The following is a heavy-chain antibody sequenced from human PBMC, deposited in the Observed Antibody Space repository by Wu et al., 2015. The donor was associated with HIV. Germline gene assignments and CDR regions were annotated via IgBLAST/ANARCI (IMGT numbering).Heavy chain of an antibody. CDR3: ARGANLGYSGYDFRY. CDR1: GYTFTVYY. CDR2: INPNSGGT. D-gene: IGHD5-12*01. J-gene: IGHJ4*02. Sequence: QVQLVQSGAEVKKPGASVKVSCKASGYTFTVYYMHWVRQAPGQGLEWMGWINPNSGGTNYAQKFQGRVTMTRDTSISTAYMELSRLRSDDTAVYYCARGANLGYSGYDFRYWGQGTLGHRSPQ. V-gene: IGHV1-2*02.